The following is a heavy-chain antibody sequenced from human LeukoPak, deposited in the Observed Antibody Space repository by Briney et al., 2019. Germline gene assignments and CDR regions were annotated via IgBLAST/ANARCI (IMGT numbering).Heavy chain of an antibody. J-gene: IGHJ4*02. D-gene: IGHD3-3*01. Sequence: GGSLRLSCAASGFTFSSYAISWVRQAPGKGLEWVSAISGSGGSTYYADSVKGRFTISRDNSKNTLYLQMNSLRAEDTAVYYCAKDGPDDFWTGYDYWGQGTLVTVSS. CDR2: ISGSGGST. V-gene: IGHV3-23*01. CDR3: AKDGPDDFWTGYDY. CDR1: GFTFSSYA.